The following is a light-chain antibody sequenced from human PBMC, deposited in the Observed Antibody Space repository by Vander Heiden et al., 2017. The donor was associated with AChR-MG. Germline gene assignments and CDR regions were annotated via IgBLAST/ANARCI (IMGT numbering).Light chain of an antibody. Sequence: QSVVTQPPSASGTPGQRVTVSCSGSGSNIGSNYVYWYQQLPGTAPKLLIYRNRQRPSGVPDRFSGSKSGTSASLAISGLRSEDEADYYCAAWDDSLSGWVFGGGTKPTVL. V-gene: IGLV1-47*01. CDR2: RNR. CDR3: AAWDDSLSGWV. CDR1: GSNIGSNY. J-gene: IGLJ3*02.